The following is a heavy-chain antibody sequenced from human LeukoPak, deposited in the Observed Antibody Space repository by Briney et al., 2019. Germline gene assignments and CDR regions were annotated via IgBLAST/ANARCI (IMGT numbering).Heavy chain of an antibody. CDR2: INHSGST. J-gene: IGHJ4*02. CDR3: ARVSYGGSHAGDYFDY. Sequence: ASETLSLTCAVYGGSFSGYYWSWIRQPPGKGLEWIGEINHSGSTNYNPSLKSRVTISVDTSKNQFSLKLSSVTAADTAVYYCARVSYGGSHAGDYFDYWGQGTLVTVSS. V-gene: IGHV4-34*01. CDR1: GGSFSGYY. D-gene: IGHD4-17*01.